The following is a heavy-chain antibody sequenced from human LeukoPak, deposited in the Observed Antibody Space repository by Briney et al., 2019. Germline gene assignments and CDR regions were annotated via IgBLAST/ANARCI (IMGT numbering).Heavy chain of an antibody. J-gene: IGHJ4*02. CDR3: ARQTGTYDLDY. V-gene: IGHV3-33*01. D-gene: IGHD3-10*01. CDR2: IWHDGRNQ. CDR1: GFTFSNFG. Sequence: GGSLRLSCAASGFTFSNFGMHWVRQAPGEGLGWVAVIWHDGRNQHYADSVKGRFTISRDNSKGTLYLQMNSLRVEDTAVYYCARQTGTYDLDYWGQGTLVTVSS.